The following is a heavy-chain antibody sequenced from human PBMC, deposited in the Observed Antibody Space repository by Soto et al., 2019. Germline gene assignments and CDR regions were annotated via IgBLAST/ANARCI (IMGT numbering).Heavy chain of an antibody. J-gene: IGHJ4*02. CDR2: IYYTGTT. D-gene: IGHD3-10*01. CDR1: GDSISGGGYY. V-gene: IGHV4-31*03. Sequence: QVQLQESGPGLVKPSQTLSLTCTVSGDSISGGGYYWSWIRQNPGKGLEWIGFIYYTGTTTYNPSLKSRVTTSVDTSKNQFSLKLNSVTAADTAVYYCAREGGSYSSYFDHWGQGTLVTVSP. CDR3: AREGGSYSSYFDH.